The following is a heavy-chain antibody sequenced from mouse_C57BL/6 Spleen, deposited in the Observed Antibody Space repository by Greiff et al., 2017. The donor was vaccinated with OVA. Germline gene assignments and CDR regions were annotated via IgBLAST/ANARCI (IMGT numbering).Heavy chain of an antibody. D-gene: IGHD1-1*01. J-gene: IGHJ2*01. CDR1: GYTFTDYN. CDR3: ARAFDYYGSGGY. CDR2: INPNNGGT. V-gene: IGHV1-22*01. Sequence: EVQLQQSGPELVKPGASVKMSCQASGYTFTDYNMHWVKQSHGKSLEWIGYINPNNGGTSYNQKLKGKDTMTVNKSSSTAYMELRSLTSEDSAVYYCARAFDYYGSGGYWGQGTTLTVSS.